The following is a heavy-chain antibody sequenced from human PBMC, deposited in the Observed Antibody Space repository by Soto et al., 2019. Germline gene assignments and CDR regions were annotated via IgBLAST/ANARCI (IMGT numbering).Heavy chain of an antibody. CDR1: GFTFSSYS. Sequence: GGSLRLSCAASGFTFSSYSMNWVRQAPGKGLEWVSSISSSSSYIYYADSVKGRFTISRDNAKNSLYLQMNSLRAEDTAVYYCASQKHHGCYPPCGMDVWGQGTTVTVSS. V-gene: IGHV3-21*01. CDR2: ISSSSSYI. J-gene: IGHJ6*02. CDR3: ASQKHHGCYPPCGMDV. D-gene: IGHD2-15*01.